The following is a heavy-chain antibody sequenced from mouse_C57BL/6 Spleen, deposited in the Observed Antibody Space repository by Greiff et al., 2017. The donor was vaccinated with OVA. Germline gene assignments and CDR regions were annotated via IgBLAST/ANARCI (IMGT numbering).Heavy chain of an antibody. J-gene: IGHJ3*01. Sequence: EVKLVESGGGLVQPGGSLSLSCAASGFTFTDYYMSWVRQPPGKALEWLGFIRNKANGYTTEYSASVKGRFTISRDNSQSILYLQMNALRAEDSATYYCARGDYDYDSWFAYWGQGTLVTVSA. D-gene: IGHD2-4*01. CDR3: ARGDYDYDSWFAY. CDR2: IRNKANGYTT. CDR1: GFTFTDYY. V-gene: IGHV7-3*01.